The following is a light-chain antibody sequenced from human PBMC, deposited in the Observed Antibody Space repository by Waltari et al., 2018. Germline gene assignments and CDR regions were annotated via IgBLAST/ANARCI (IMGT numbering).Light chain of an antibody. CDR2: WAS. CDR3: HQDYDIPWT. Sequence: DIVMTQSPDSLAVSLGERATIHCRSSRSVLDSSNNRHYLAWYQQKPGQPPKLLVYWASTRESGVPDRFSGSGSGTDYTLTISSLQAEDVAVYYCHQDYDIPWTFGQGTRVEIK. J-gene: IGKJ1*01. V-gene: IGKV4-1*01. CDR1: RSVLDSSNNRHY.